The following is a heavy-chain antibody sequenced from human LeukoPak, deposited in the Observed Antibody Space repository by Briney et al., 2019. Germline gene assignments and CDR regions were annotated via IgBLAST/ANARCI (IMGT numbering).Heavy chain of an antibody. CDR3: ARDGFRYTSSSGRYYYYGMDV. V-gene: IGHV3-66*01. CDR2: IYSGGST. CDR1: GFTVSSNY. J-gene: IGHJ6*02. Sequence: GGSLRLSCADSGFTVSSNYMRWVRQAPGKGLEWVSVIYSGGSTHYADSVKGRFTISRDNAKNSLYLQMNSLRAEDTAVYYCARDGFRYTSSSGRYYYYGMDVWGQGTTVTVSS. D-gene: IGHD6-6*01.